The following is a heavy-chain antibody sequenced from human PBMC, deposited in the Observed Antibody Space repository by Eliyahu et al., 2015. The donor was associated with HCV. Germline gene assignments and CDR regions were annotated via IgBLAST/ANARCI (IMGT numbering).Heavy chain of an antibody. J-gene: IGHJ5*02. CDR2: INHSGST. CDR1: GGSFSGYY. CDR3: ARALGYSSSWYSINNPRHNWFDP. Sequence: QVQLQQWGAGLLKPPETLSLTCAVYGGSFSGYYWSWIRQPPGKGLGGFGEINHSGSTNYNPSLKSRVTISVDTSKNQFSLKLSSVTAADTAVYYCARALGYSSSWYSINNPRHNWFDPWGQGTLVTVSS. V-gene: IGHV4-34*01. D-gene: IGHD6-13*01.